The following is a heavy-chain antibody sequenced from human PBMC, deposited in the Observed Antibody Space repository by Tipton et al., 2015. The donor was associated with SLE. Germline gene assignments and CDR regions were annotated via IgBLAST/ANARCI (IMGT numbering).Heavy chain of an antibody. J-gene: IGHJ4*02. CDR2: IKQDGSEK. Sequence: GSLRLSCAASGFTFSSYWMSWVRQAPGKGLEWVANIKQDGSEKYYVDSVKGRFTISRDNAKNSLYLQMNSLRAEDTAVYYCAKGSAAGPLGYWGQGTLVTVSS. D-gene: IGHD6-13*01. CDR1: GFTFSSYW. CDR3: AKGSAAGPLGY. V-gene: IGHV3-7*01.